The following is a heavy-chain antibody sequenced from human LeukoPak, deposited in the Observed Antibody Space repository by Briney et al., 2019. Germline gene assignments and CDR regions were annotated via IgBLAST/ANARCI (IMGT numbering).Heavy chain of an antibody. V-gene: IGHV1-2*02. CDR1: GYTFTGYY. CDR3: ARVERLSSSSWYRGGFDP. Sequence: GASVKVSCKASGYTFTGYYMHWVRQAPGQGLEWMGWINPNSGGTNYAQKFQGRVTMTRDTSISTAYMELSRLRSDDTAVYYCARVERLSSSSWYRGGFDPWGQGTLVTVSS. D-gene: IGHD6-13*01. CDR2: INPNSGGT. J-gene: IGHJ5*02.